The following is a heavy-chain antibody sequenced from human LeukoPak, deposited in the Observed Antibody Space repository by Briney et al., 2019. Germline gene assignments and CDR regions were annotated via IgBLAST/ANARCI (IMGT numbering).Heavy chain of an antibody. CDR2: IIPIFGTA. CDR1: GGTFSSYA. V-gene: IGHV1-69*06. Sequence: SVKVSCKASGGTFSSYAISWVRQAPGQGLKWMGGIIPIFGTANYAQKFQGRVTMTEDTSTDTAYMELSSLRSEDTAVYYCATLPLYWGQGTLVTVSS. D-gene: IGHD3-16*02. J-gene: IGHJ4*02. CDR3: ATLPLY.